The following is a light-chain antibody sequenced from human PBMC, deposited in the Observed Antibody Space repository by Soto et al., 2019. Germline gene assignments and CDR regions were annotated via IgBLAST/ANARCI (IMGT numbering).Light chain of an antibody. CDR3: QQSYSTPLT. CDR2: AAS. Sequence: DIQMTQSPSSLSASVGDRVTITCRASQSISSYLTCYQQKPGKAPKLLIYAASSLLSGVPSRFSGRGSGTDFTLTISSLQPEDFATYYCQQSYSTPLTFGGGTKVEIK. CDR1: QSISSY. V-gene: IGKV1-39*01. J-gene: IGKJ4*01.